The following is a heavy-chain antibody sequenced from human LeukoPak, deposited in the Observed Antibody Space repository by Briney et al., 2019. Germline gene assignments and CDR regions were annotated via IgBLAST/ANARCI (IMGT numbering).Heavy chain of an antibody. CDR2: ISGSGGST. J-gene: IGHJ5*02. V-gene: IGHV3-23*01. CDR3: AKDAYGSGSYPNWFDP. D-gene: IGHD3-10*01. CDR1: GFTFSSYA. Sequence: PGGSLRLSCAASGFTFSSYAMSWVRQAPGKGLEWVSAISGSGGSTYYADSVKGRFTISRDNSKNTLYLQMNSLGAEDTAVYYCAKDAYGSGSYPNWFDPWGQGTLVTVSS.